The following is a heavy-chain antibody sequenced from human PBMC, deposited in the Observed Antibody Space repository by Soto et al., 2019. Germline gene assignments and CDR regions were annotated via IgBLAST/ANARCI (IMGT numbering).Heavy chain of an antibody. CDR1: GGSISSSSYY. CDR3: ARRGSSLTGRGYYYDSSGYYFDY. J-gene: IGHJ4*02. CDR2: IYYSGST. V-gene: IGHV4-39*01. Sequence: SETLSLTCTVSGGSISSSSYYWGWIRQPPGKGLEWIGSIYYSGSTYYNPSLKSRVTISVDTSKNQFSLKLSSVTAADTAVYYCARRGSSLTGRGYYYDSSGYYFDYWGQGTLVTVSS. D-gene: IGHD3-22*01.